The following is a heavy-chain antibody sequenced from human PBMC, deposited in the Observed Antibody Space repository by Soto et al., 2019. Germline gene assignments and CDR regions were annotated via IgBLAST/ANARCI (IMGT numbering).Heavy chain of an antibody. CDR3: AKALAGDYGDYRGGFDP. D-gene: IGHD4-17*01. CDR1: GFTFSSYG. J-gene: IGHJ5*02. V-gene: IGHV3-30*18. CDR2: ISYDGSNK. Sequence: PGGSLRLSCAASGFTFSSYGMHWVRQAPGKGLEWVAVISYDGSNKYYADSVKGRFTISRDNSKNTLYLQMNSLRAEDTAVYYCAKALAGDYGDYRGGFDPWGQGTLVTVSS.